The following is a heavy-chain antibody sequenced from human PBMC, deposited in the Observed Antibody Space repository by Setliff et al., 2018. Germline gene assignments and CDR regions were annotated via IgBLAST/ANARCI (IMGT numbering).Heavy chain of an antibody. CDR2: IYTSGST. Sequence: PSETLSLTCTVSGGSISSGSYYWSWIRQPAGKGLEWIGRIYTSGSTNYNPSLKSRVTISVDTSKNQFSLKLSSVTAADTAVYYCARGGDILVVPAAPPYYYYGMDVWGQGTTVTVSS. V-gene: IGHV4-61*02. J-gene: IGHJ6*02. D-gene: IGHD2-2*01. CDR3: ARGGDILVVPAAPPYYYYGMDV. CDR1: GGSISSGSYY.